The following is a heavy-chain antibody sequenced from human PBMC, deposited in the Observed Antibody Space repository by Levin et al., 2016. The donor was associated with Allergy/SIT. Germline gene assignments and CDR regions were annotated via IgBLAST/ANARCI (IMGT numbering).Heavy chain of an antibody. CDR2: ISGSGGST. Sequence: GESLKISCAASGFTFSSYAMSWVRQAPGKGLEWVSAISGSGGSTYYADSVKGRFTISRDNAKNSLYLQMNSLRDEDTAVYFCARGRLWSFDYWGQGTLVTVSS. V-gene: IGHV3-23*01. CDR1: GFTFSSYA. J-gene: IGHJ4*02. CDR3: ARGRLWSFDY. D-gene: IGHD2-21*01.